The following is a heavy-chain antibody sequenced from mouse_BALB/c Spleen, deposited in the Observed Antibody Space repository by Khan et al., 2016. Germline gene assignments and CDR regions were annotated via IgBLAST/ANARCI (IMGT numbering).Heavy chain of an antibody. J-gene: IGHJ4*01. CDR2: IWGDGST. D-gene: IGHD2-2*01. Sequence: QVQLKESGPGLVAPSQSLSITCTVSGFSIIAYGVNWVRQPPGKGLEWLGMIWGDGSTDYNSALKSRLNITKDNSKSQVFLKMNSLQTDDTAKYCCARDGWGYYAMDYWGQGTSVTVSS. CDR1: GFSIIAYG. V-gene: IGHV2-6-7*01. CDR3: ARDGWGYYAMDY.